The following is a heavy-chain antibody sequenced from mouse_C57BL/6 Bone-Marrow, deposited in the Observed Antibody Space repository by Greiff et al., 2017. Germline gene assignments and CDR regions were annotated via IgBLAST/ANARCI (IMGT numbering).Heavy chain of an antibody. CDR2: IDPSDSET. CDR1: GYTFTSYW. Sequence: VQLQQPGAELVRPGSSVKLSCKASGYTFTSYWMHWVKQRPIQGLEWIGNIDPSDSETHYNQKFKDKATLTVDKSSSTAYMQLSSLTSEDSAVYDFARGDSTVVAKGFAYWGQGTLVTVSA. V-gene: IGHV1-52*01. J-gene: IGHJ3*01. CDR3: ARGDSTVVAKGFAY. D-gene: IGHD1-1*01.